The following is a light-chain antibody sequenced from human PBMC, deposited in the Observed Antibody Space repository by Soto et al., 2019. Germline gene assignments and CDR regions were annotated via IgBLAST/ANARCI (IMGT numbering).Light chain of an antibody. CDR3: QQYVSYPYT. V-gene: IGKV1-8*01. CDR2: AAP. J-gene: IGKJ2*01. CDR1: HEISRN. Sequence: AIRMTQSPSSCSASTGDSVTITCRSCHEISRNLAWYQQTVGKAPKLLIYAAPTLQRGAASRFSGSGAATDFPITSSRLPSEDFATYYWQQYVSYPYTFGQGTKLEI.